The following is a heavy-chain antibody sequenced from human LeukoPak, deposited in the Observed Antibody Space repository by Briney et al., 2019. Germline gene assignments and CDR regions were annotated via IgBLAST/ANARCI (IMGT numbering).Heavy chain of an antibody. Sequence: GASVKVSCKASGYTFTNYDINWVRQATGQGLEWMGWMNTHSDNTGYAQKFQGRVTMTRDTPINTAYMELSNLRSDDTAVYYCSAAAVWGQGTLVTVSS. CDR1: GYTFTNYD. D-gene: IGHD2-15*01. V-gene: IGHV1-8*01. CDR2: MNTHSDNT. J-gene: IGHJ4*02. CDR3: SAAAV.